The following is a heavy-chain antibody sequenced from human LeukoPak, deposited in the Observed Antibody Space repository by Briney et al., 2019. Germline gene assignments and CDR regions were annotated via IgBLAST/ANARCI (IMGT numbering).Heavy chain of an antibody. V-gene: IGHV4-59*11. CDR3: ARADGSYYDYFDY. D-gene: IGHD1-26*01. Sequence: SGTLSLTCTVSGGSISSHYWSWVRQPPGKGLEWVWSIYCSGGSNYNAPLKSRVDISVDTSKNQFSLKLSSVTAADTAVYYCARADGSYYDYFDYWGQGTLVTVSS. CDR2: IYCSGGS. CDR1: GGSISSHY. J-gene: IGHJ4*02.